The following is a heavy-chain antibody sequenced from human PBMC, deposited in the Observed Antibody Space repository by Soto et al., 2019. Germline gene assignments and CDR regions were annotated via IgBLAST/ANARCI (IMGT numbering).Heavy chain of an antibody. CDR1: GFTFSSSV. D-gene: IGHD6-19*01. CDR2: IFSDGTNK. V-gene: IGHV3-30*18. J-gene: IGHJ4*02. Sequence: GGSLRLSCTASGFTFSSSVMHWVRQAPGKGLGWVAVIFSDGTNKYYADSVRGRFTISRDNSKNTLYLQMNSLRGEDTAVYYCAKGRGSGWAWYFDNWGQGTLVTVSS. CDR3: AKGRGSGWAWYFDN.